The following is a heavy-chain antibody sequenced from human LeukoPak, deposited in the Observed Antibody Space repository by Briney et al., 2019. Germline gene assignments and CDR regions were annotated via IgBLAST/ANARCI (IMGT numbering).Heavy chain of an antibody. V-gene: IGHV3-33*01. CDR2: IWYDGSNK. J-gene: IGHJ4*02. D-gene: IGHD6-6*01. CDR3: ARGLSSSPTGVDY. CDR1: GFTFSSYG. Sequence: SGGSPRLSCAASGFTFSSYGMHWVRQAPGKGLEWVAVIWYDGSNKYYADSVRGRFTISRDNSKNTLYLQMNSLRAEDTAVYYCARGLSSSPTGVDYWGQGTLVTVSS.